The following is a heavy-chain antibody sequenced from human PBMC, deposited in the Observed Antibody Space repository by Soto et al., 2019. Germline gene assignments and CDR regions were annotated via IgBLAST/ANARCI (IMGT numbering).Heavy chain of an antibody. CDR2: IWYDGSNK. CDR3: ARDHTSHDYPNWFDP. V-gene: IGHV3-33*01. Sequence: GGSLRLSCAASGFTFSSYGMHWVRQAPGKGLEWVAVIWYDGSNKYYADSVKGRFTISGDNSKNTLYLQMNSLRAEDTAVYYCARDHTSHDYPNWFDPWGQGTLVTVSS. J-gene: IGHJ5*02. D-gene: IGHD4-17*01. CDR1: GFTFSSYG.